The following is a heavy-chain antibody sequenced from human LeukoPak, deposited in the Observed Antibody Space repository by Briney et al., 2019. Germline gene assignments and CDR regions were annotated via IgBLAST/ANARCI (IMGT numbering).Heavy chain of an antibody. CDR1: GGSISSSTYY. Sequence: SETLSLTWTVSGGSISSSTYYWGWIRQPPGKGLEWIGSMYYSGATDYNPSLKSRVTISVDTSKNQFSLKLSSVTAADTAVYYCARHNYIWGSYPHIDYLGQGTLVTVSS. J-gene: IGHJ4*02. CDR2: MYYSGAT. CDR3: ARHNYIWGSYPHIDY. D-gene: IGHD3-16*01. V-gene: IGHV4-39*01.